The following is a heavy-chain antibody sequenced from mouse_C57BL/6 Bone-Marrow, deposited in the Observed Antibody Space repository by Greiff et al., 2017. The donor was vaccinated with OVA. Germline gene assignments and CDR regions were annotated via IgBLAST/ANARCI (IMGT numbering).Heavy chain of an antibody. CDR2: IYPGSGST. V-gene: IGHV1-55*01. Sequence: QVHVKQPGAELVKPGASVKMSCKASGYTFTSYWITWVKQRPGQGLEWIGDIYPGSGSTNYNEKFKSKATLTVDTSSSTAYMQLSSLTSEDSAVYYCARETVVAFYWYFDVWGTGTTVTVSS. D-gene: IGHD1-1*01. CDR3: ARETVVAFYWYFDV. J-gene: IGHJ1*03. CDR1: GYTFTSYW.